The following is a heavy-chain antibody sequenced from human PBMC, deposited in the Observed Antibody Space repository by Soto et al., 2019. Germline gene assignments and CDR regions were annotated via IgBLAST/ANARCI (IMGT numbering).Heavy chain of an antibody. CDR2: ISGSGGST. D-gene: IGHD2-2*01. J-gene: IGHJ6*02. V-gene: IGHV3-23*01. CDR3: AKDMGTSSLSYYYYGMDV. Sequence: GSLRLSCAASGFTFSSYAMSWVRQAPGKGLEWVSAISGSGGSTYYADSVKGRFTISRDNSKNTLYLQMNSLRAEDTAVYYCAKDMGTSSLSYYYYGMDVWGQGTTVTVSS. CDR1: GFTFSSYA.